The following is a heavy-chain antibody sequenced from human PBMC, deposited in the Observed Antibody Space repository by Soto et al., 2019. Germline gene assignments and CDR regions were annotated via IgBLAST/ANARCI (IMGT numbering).Heavy chain of an antibody. V-gene: IGHV1-8*02. CDR2: MNPNSGNT. Sequence: ASVKVSCKASGGTFSSYAISWVRQATGQGLEWMGWMNPNSGNTGYAQKFQGRVTMTRNTSISTAYMELSSLRSEDTAVYYCARGLRFLEWLLSYYYYYYGMDVWGQGATVTVSS. CDR1: GGTFSSYA. J-gene: IGHJ6*02. CDR3: ARGLRFLEWLLSYYYYYYGMDV. D-gene: IGHD3-3*01.